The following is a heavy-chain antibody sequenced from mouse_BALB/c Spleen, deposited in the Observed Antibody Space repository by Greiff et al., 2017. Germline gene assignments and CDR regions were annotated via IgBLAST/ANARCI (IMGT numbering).Heavy chain of an antibody. CDR2: ISYSGST. CDR3: AREPHGAY. J-gene: IGHJ3*01. Sequence: EVKLVESGPGLVKPSQSLSLTCTVTGYSITSDYAWNWIRQFPGNKLEWMGYISYSGSTSYNPSLKSRISITRDTSKNQFFLQLNSVTTEDTATYYCAREPHGAYWGQGTLVTVSA. V-gene: IGHV3-2*02. CDR1: GYSITSDYA.